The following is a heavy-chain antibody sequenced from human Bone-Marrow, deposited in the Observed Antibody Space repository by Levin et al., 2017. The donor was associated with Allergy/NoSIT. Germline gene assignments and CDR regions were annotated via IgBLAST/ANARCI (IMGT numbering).Heavy chain of an antibody. CDR3: ARAIPSGGNSYYYYYMDV. CDR1: GGSISTYY. Sequence: PSETLSLACTVSGGSISTYYWSWIRQPPEKRLEWIGYIYYSGSTKYNPSLKSRVTLLVDTSKNLFSLKLSSVTAADSAVYFCARAIPSGGNSYYYYYMDVWGKGTTVTVSS. D-gene: IGHD4-23*01. J-gene: IGHJ6*03. CDR2: IYYSGST. V-gene: IGHV4-59*01.